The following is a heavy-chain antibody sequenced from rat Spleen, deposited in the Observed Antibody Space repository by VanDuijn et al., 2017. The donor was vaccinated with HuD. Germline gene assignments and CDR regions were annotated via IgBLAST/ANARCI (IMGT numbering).Heavy chain of an antibody. CDR1: GFTFSNYD. CDR3: ARTTYDYFDY. D-gene: IGHD2-1*01. J-gene: IGHJ2*01. CDR2: ISTGGGNT. V-gene: IGHV5S23*01. Sequence: EVQLVESGGGLVQPGRSLKLSCAASGFTFSNYDMAWVRQAPTKGLEWVASISTGGGNTYYRDSVKGRFTISRDNAKSTLYLQMNSLRSEDTATYYCARTTYDYFDYWGQGVMVTVSS.